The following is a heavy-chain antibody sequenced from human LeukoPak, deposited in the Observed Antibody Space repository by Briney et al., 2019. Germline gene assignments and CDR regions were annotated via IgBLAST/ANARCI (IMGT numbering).Heavy chain of an antibody. CDR3: AKDYYSSSFPPGIDWFDP. CDR1: GFTFSSYA. J-gene: IGHJ5*02. Sequence: GSLRLSCAASGFTFSSYAMSWVRQAPGKGLEWVSAISGSGGSTYYADSVKGRFTISRDNSKNTLYLQMNSLRAEDTAVYYCAKDYYSSSFPPGIDWFDPWGQGTPVTVSS. D-gene: IGHD6-6*01. CDR2: ISGSGGST. V-gene: IGHV3-23*01.